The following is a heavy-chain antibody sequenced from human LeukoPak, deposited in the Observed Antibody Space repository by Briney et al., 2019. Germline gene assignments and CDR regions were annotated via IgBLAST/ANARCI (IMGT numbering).Heavy chain of an antibody. J-gene: IGHJ4*02. D-gene: IGHD1-1*01. V-gene: IGHV3-64D*09. Sequence: GGSLRLSCSASGFTFSTYAMHWVRQAPGKGLEYVSGISSNGDDTYHADSVKGRFTISRDNSKNTLYLQMSSLRAEDTAVYYCVKGRRGIQQYLSLDFWGQGTLVTVSS. CDR3: VKGRRGIQQYLSLDF. CDR2: ISSNGDDT. CDR1: GFTFSTYA.